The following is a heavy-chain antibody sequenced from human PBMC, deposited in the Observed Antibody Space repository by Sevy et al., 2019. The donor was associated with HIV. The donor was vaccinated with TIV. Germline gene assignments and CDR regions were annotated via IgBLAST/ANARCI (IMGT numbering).Heavy chain of an antibody. D-gene: IGHD6-6*01. CDR1: GFTFGDYA. CDR2: IRSKAYGGTT. J-gene: IGHJ4*02. CDR3: TRESEDSSSSPWYFDY. V-gene: IGHV3-49*04. Sequence: GGSLRLSCTASGFTFGDYAMSWVRQAPGKGLEWVGFIRSKAYGGTTEYAASVKGRFTISRDDSKSIAYLQMNSLKTEDTAVYYCTRESEDSSSSPWYFDYWGQGTLVTVSS.